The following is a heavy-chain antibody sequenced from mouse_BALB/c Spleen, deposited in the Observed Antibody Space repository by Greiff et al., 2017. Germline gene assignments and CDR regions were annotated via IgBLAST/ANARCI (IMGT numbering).Heavy chain of an antibody. CDR2: ISYSGST. CDR3: ARKYGNYVNYFDY. J-gene: IGHJ2*01. Sequence: VQLQQSGPSLVKPSQTLSLTCSVTGDSITSGYWNWIRKFPGNKLEYMGYISYSGSTYYNPSLKSRISITRDTSKNQYYLQLNSVTTEDTATYYCARKYGNYVNYFDYWGQGTTLTVSS. CDR1: GDSITSGY. D-gene: IGHD2-10*02. V-gene: IGHV3-8*02.